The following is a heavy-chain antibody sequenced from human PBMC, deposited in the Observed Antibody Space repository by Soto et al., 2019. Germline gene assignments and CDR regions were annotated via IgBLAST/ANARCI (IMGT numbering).Heavy chain of an antibody. Sequence: EVQLLESGGGLVQPGGSLRLSCAASGFTVSSYAMSWVRQAPGKGLEWVSVISGSGSTYSADSVKGRFTISRDSSKNTVYLQMSSRRAEDTAVYYCAKALRFTFTTGYYMDVWGRGTTVTVSS. CDR2: ISGSGST. D-gene: IGHD3-16*01. CDR1: GFTVSSYA. CDR3: AKALRFTFTTGYYMDV. V-gene: IGHV3-23*01. J-gene: IGHJ6*03.